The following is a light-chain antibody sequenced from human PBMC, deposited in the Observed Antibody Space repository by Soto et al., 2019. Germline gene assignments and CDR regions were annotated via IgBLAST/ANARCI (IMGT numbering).Light chain of an antibody. CDR2: GAS. Sequence: IVLTQSPGTLSLSPGERATLSCGASQSVTNNFLAWYQQKPGQAPRLLIYGASSRATGVPDRFSGSGSGTDFTLTISSLEPEDFAVYYCQQRSNWPTFGQGTRLEIK. CDR3: QQRSNWPT. J-gene: IGKJ5*01. V-gene: IGKV3D-20*02. CDR1: QSVTNNF.